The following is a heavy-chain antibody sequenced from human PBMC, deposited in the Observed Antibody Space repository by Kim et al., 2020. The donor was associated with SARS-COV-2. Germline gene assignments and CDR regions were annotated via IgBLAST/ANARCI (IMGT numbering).Heavy chain of an antibody. CDR2: ISSSSSTI. J-gene: IGHJ6*02. V-gene: IGHV3-48*02. Sequence: GGSLRLSCAASGFTFSSYSMNWVRQAPGKGLEWVSYISSSSSTIYYADSVKGRFTISRDNAKNSLYLQMNSLRDEDTAVYYCARDHCSSTRCYFIMGNYYYYYGMVVWGQGTTVTVSS. CDR3: ARDHCSSTRCYFIMGNYYYYYGMVV. D-gene: IGHD2-2*01. CDR1: GFTFSSYS.